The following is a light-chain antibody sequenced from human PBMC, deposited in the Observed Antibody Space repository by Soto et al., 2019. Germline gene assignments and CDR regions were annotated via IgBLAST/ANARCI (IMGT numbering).Light chain of an antibody. V-gene: IGKV3-20*01. CDR2: GAS. CDR3: QQYGGSPIT. CDR1: QSVTTR. Sequence: IVLTQSPGTLSLSPGERVTLSCRASQSVTTRLAWYQHKPGQAPTLLMSGASNRASGVPVRFSGSGSGTDFTLTITRLEPEDFALNYGQQYGGSPITFGLGTRLEIK. J-gene: IGKJ5*01.